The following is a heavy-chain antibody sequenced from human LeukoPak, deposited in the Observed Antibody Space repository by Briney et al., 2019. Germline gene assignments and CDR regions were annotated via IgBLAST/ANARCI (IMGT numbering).Heavy chain of an antibody. CDR2: IYYSGTT. V-gene: IGHV4-59*08. CDR3: ARHGGYSSPYLH. Sequence: ASETLSLTCTVSGGSISNYYWSWIRQPPGKRLECLGYIYYSGTTNYNPSLKSRVTISVDTSKNQFSLKLSSVTAADTAVYYCARHGGYSSPYLHWGQGTLVTVSS. D-gene: IGHD6-13*01. J-gene: IGHJ1*01. CDR1: GGSISNYY.